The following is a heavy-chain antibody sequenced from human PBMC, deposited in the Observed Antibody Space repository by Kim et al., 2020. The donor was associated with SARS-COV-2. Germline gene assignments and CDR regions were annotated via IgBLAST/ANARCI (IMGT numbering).Heavy chain of an antibody. CDR3: ARDWSWGFDP. CDR1: GFTFSTSW. D-gene: IGHD3-3*01. V-gene: IGHV3-7*01. Sequence: GGSLRLSCTTSGFTFSTSWMSWVRQAPGKGLEWLSHISPDGSEKSFVDSVKGRFTISRDSAKNSLYLQMNSLRAEDTAVYYCARDWSWGFDPWGRGALVAVSS. CDR2: ISPDGSEK. J-gene: IGHJ5*02.